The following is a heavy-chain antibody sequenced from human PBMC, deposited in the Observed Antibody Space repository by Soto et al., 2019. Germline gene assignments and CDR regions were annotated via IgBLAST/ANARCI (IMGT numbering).Heavy chain of an antibody. D-gene: IGHD1-26*01. CDR3: ARSRLWEQHFDS. J-gene: IGHJ4*02. CDR2: IYYSGSI. CDR1: GGSITSEGYY. V-gene: IGHV4-31*03. Sequence: SATLSLTCTVSGGSITSEGYYWSWIRQLPGKGLEWIGYIYYSGSIFYNPFLKSRASISAHSSKKQFSLKLSSVTAADTAVYYCARSRLWEQHFDSWGRGTLVTVSS.